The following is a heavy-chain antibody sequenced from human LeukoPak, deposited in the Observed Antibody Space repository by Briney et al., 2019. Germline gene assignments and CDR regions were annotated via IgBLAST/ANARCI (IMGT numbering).Heavy chain of an antibody. V-gene: IGHV3-30*04. CDR1: GFNFRSYF. Sequence: GGSLRLSCAASGFNFRSYFMHWVRQAPGKGLEWVALIAYDGTVKYYADSVKGRLTVSRDNSTNTLYLQMNSLRPEDTAVYYCARDLEDYGDLMLIYWGQGTLVTVSS. J-gene: IGHJ4*02. CDR3: ARDLEDYGDLMLIY. CDR2: IAYDGTVK. D-gene: IGHD4-17*01.